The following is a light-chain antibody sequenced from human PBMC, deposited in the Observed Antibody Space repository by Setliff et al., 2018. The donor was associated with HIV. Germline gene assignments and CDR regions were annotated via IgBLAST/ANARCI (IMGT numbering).Light chain of an antibody. CDR1: SSDVGGYNY. V-gene: IGLV2-14*03. Sequence: QSALPQPASVFGSPGQSITISCTGTSSDVGGYNYVSWYQQHPGKAPKLMIYDVGNRPSGVSNRFSGSKSGNTASLTISGLQAEDEADYYCSSYTSSSTVVFGGGTKVTVL. CDR2: DVG. J-gene: IGLJ2*01. CDR3: SSYTSSSTVV.